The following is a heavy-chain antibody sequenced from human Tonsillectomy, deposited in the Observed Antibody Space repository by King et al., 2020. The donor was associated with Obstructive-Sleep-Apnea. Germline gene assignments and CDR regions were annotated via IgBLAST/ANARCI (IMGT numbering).Heavy chain of an antibody. CDR1: AFTLSDYY. V-gene: IGHV3-11*06. CDR3: AREIPTEYFFDY. D-gene: IGHD1-14*01. CDR2: ISSSSSYS. J-gene: IGHJ4*02. Sequence: VQLVESGGGLVNPGGSLRLSCAASAFTLSDYYMTWIRQAPGKGLEWVSYISSSSSYSNYADSVKGRFTISRDNAKNSLYLQMNSLRAEDTAVYYCAREIPTEYFFDYWGQGTLVTVSS.